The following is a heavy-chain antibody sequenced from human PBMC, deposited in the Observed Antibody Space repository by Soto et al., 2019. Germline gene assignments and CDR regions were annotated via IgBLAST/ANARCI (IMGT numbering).Heavy chain of an antibody. D-gene: IGHD1-1*01. J-gene: IGHJ3*02. CDR1: GYTFTSYY. V-gene: IGHV1-46*01. CDR3: ARDLNWNDALDAFDT. Sequence: ASVKGSCKASGYTFTSYYMHWVRQSPGQGLEWMGIINPSGGSTSYAQKFQGRVTMTRDTSTSTVYMELSSLRSEDTAVYYCARDLNWNDALDAFDTWGQGTMVTVSS. CDR2: INPSGGST.